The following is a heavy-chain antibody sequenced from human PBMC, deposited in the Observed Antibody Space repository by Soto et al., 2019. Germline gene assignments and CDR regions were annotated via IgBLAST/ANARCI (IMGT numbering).Heavy chain of an antibody. CDR3: ARGARETY. Sequence: SETLSLTCTVSGASITSSYWSWIRQSPGKGLESIGYIYYTGITNYNPSLKSRVTISLDTSKNQFSLKLSSVTAADTAVYYCARGARETYWGQGTLVTVYS. J-gene: IGHJ4*02. CDR2: IYYTGIT. D-gene: IGHD1-26*01. V-gene: IGHV4-59*01. CDR1: GASITSSY.